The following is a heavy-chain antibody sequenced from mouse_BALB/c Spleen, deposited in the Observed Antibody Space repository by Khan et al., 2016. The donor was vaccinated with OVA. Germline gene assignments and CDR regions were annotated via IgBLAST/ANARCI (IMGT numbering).Heavy chain of an antibody. CDR2: ISNGGGSS. CDR1: GFTFSDFY. D-gene: IGHD2-3*01. Sequence: EVKLVESGGGLVQPGGTLKLSCATSGFTFSDFYMCWVRQTPEKRLEWVAYISNGGGSSYYPDTVKGRFTISRDNAKNTLYLQMRRLTSEDTAIYYCARRGDVYSWFTYWGQGTLVTVSA. J-gene: IGHJ3*01. CDR3: ARRGDVYSWFTY. V-gene: IGHV5-12*02.